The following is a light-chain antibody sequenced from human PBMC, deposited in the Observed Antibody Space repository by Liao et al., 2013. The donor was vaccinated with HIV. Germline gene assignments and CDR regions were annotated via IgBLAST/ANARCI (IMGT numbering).Light chain of an antibody. CDR2: QDT. CDR1: KLGDKY. CDR3: QTWDNTFVA. J-gene: IGLJ2*01. V-gene: IGLV3-1*01. Sequence: SYELTQPPSVSVSPGQTATITCSGDKLGDKYASWYQQRPGQSPILVIYQDTKRPSGISDRFSGSNSGNTATLTISGTQPLDEADYFCQTWDNTFVAFGGGTRLTVL.